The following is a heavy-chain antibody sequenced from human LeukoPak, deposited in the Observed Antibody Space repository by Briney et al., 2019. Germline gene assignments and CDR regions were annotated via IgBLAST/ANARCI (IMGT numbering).Heavy chain of an antibody. CDR3: ARTYYNYGSGSYFDY. J-gene: IGHJ4*02. V-gene: IGHV3-48*03. Sequence: GGSLRLSCAASGFTFSSYGMNWVRQAPGKGLEWVSYISSSGSTIYYADSVKGRFTISRDNAKNSLYLQMNSLRAEDTALYYCARTYYNYGSGSYFDYWGQGTLVTVSS. D-gene: IGHD3-10*01. CDR1: GFTFSSYG. CDR2: ISSSGSTI.